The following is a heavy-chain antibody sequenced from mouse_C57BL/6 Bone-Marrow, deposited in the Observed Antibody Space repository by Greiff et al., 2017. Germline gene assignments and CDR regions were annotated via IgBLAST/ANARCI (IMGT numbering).Heavy chain of an antibody. Sequence: EVQLQQSGPVLVKPGASVKMSCQASGYTFTDYYMNWVKQSHGKSLEWIGVINPYNGGTSYNQKFKGKATLTVDKSSSTAYMELNSLTSEDSAVYYCAREGNYYGSPYAMDYWGQGTSVTVSS. CDR2: INPYNGGT. CDR1: GYTFTDYY. J-gene: IGHJ4*01. D-gene: IGHD1-1*01. CDR3: AREGNYYGSPYAMDY. V-gene: IGHV1-19*01.